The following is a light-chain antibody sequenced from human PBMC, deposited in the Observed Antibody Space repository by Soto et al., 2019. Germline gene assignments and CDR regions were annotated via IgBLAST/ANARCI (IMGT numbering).Light chain of an antibody. Sequence: EIVMTQPPGSLTLSPGERRTRSCRASQSVSSYLAWYQQKPGQAPRLLIYDASNRATGIPARFSGSGSGTDFTLTISSLEPEDFAVYYCQQRSNWPPITFGQGTRLEI. CDR3: QQRSNWPPIT. CDR2: DAS. CDR1: QSVSSY. J-gene: IGKJ5*01. V-gene: IGKV3-11*01.